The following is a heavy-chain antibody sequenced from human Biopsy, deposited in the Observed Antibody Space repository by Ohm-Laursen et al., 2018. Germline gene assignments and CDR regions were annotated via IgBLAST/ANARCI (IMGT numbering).Heavy chain of an antibody. Sequence: SETLSLTCVVTYGSISGHFWSWIRQAPGKGLEWIGYVYYNGNTNYNPSVKSRVTISVDTSKNQFSLKLNSVTAADTAVYFCARDSRGGHLNTTLITGKNLDSWGQGILVTVSS. D-gene: IGHD3-16*01. J-gene: IGHJ4*02. CDR1: YGSISGHF. CDR2: VYYNGNT. V-gene: IGHV4-59*11. CDR3: ARDSRGGHLNTTLITGKNLDS.